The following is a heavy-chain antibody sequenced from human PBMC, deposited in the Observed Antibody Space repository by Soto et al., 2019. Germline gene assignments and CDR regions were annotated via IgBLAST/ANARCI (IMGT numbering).Heavy chain of an antibody. CDR1: GDSVSSNSAA. CDR2: TYYRSKWYN. J-gene: IGHJ6*02. CDR3: ARDRYRYSYGSDLYYYYYYGMDV. V-gene: IGHV6-1*01. Sequence: SQTLSLTCAISGDSVSSNSAAWNWIRQSPSRGLEWLGRTYYRSKWYNDYAVSVKSRITINPDTSKNQFSLQLNSVTPEDTAVYYCARDRYRYSYGSDLYYYYYYGMDVWGQRTTVTVSS. D-gene: IGHD5-18*01.